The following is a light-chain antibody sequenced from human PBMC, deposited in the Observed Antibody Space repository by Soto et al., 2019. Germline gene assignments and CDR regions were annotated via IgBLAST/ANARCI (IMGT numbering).Light chain of an antibody. Sequence: EIVLTQSPGTLSLSPGGRGTLSCRASQSVSSNYLSWYQQKPGQAPRLLIYGASSRATGIPDRFSGSGSGTDFTLTISRLEPEDVAVYYCQQYGSSRWTFGQGTTVDIK. V-gene: IGKV3-20*01. CDR3: QQYGSSRWT. CDR2: GAS. CDR1: QSVSSNY. J-gene: IGKJ1*01.